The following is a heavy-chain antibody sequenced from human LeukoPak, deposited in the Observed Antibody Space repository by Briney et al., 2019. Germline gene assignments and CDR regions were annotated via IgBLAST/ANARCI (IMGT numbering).Heavy chain of an antibody. CDR3: AAMYTSSRS. J-gene: IGHJ5*02. Sequence: SETLSLTCTVSGGSISSSRYYWGWIRQTPGKGLEWIASLSDSGSTYYNSSLRSRLSISVDTSKNQFSLKLISVTAADTAVYYCAAMYTSSRSWGQGTLVTVSS. D-gene: IGHD6-6*01. CDR2: LSDSGST. V-gene: IGHV4-39*07. CDR1: GGSISSSRYY.